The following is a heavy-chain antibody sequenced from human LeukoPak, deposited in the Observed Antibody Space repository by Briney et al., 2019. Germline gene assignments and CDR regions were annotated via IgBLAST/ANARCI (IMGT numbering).Heavy chain of an antibody. CDR1: GYTFTGYY. V-gene: IGHV1-2*02. Sequence: ASVKVSCKASGYTFTGYYMHWVRQAPGQGLEWMGWINPNSGGTNYAQKFQGRVTMTRDTSISTAYMELSRLRSDDTAVYYCAREQGEVGAGANRYYYYMDVWDKGTTVTVSS. J-gene: IGHJ6*03. CDR2: INPNSGGT. CDR3: AREQGEVGAGANRYYYYMDV. D-gene: IGHD3-16*01.